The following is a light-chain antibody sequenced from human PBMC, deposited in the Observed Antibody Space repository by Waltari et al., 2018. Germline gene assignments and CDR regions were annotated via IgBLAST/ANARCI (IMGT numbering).Light chain of an antibody. CDR3: QQYNGWPRT. Sequence: EIVMTQSPATLSVSPGDRATLSCRASQSVSSNLAWYPQHPGQAPRLLIYAASTRATGVPARFSGSGSGTDFTLTISSLQSEDFAVYYCQQYNGWPRTFGQGTKVEI. V-gene: IGKV3-15*01. J-gene: IGKJ1*01. CDR2: AAS. CDR1: QSVSSN.